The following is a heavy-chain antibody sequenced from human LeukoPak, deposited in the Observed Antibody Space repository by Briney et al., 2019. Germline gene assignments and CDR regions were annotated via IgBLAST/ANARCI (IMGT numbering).Heavy chain of an antibody. CDR1: GYTFTHYD. CDR2: MSPDSGYT. D-gene: IGHD3-10*01. Sequence: ASVKVSCKASGYTFTHYDINWVRQASGQGLEWMGWMSPDSGYTGYSQKFQGRVSITRDTSIGTAYLELSSLRSDDTAVYYCARERIEMVRGVPHFDYWGQGTLVTVSS. V-gene: IGHV1-8*03. J-gene: IGHJ4*02. CDR3: ARERIEMVRGVPHFDY.